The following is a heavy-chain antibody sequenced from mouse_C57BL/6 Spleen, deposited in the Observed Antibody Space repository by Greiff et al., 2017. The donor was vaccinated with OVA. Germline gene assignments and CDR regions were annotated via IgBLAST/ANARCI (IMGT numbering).Heavy chain of an antibody. CDR2: IYPGDGDT. CDR3: AREGLYRGFAY. J-gene: IGHJ3*01. Sequence: VQLQQSGPELVKPGASVKISCKASGYAFSSSWMNWVKQRPGKGLEWIGRIYPGDGDTNYNGKFKGKATLTADKSSSTAYMQLSSLTSEDSAVYFCAREGLYRGFAYWGQGTLVTVSA. D-gene: IGHD2-1*01. V-gene: IGHV1-82*01. CDR1: GYAFSSSW.